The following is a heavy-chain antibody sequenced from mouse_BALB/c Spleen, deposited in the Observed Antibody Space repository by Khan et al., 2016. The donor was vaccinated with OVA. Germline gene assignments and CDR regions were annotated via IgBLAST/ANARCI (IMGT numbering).Heavy chain of an antibody. Sequence: EVELVESGGGLVKPGGSLKLSCAASGFTFSSYGMSWFRQTPEKRLEWVATISGSGSYTYYPDSVKGRFSISRANAKNILYLQMSSLRSEDTALYYCARRNDGYYGYFDVWGAGTTVTVSS. CDR2: ISGSGSYT. J-gene: IGHJ1*01. D-gene: IGHD2-3*01. V-gene: IGHV5-9-2*01. CDR1: GFTFSSYG. CDR3: ARRNDGYYGYFDV.